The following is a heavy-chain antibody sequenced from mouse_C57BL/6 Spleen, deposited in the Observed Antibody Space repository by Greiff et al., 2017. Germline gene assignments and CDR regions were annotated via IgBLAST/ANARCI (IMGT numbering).Heavy chain of an antibody. Sequence: VQLQQPGAELVMPGASVKLSCKASGYTFTSYWMHWVKQRPGQGLEWIGEIDPSDSYTNYNQKFKGKSTLTVDKSSSTAYMQLSSLTSEDSAVYYCARSYDYPWFAYWGQGTLVTVSA. V-gene: IGHV1-69*01. CDR1: GYTFTSYW. J-gene: IGHJ3*01. D-gene: IGHD2-4*01. CDR2: IDPSDSYT. CDR3: ARSYDYPWFAY.